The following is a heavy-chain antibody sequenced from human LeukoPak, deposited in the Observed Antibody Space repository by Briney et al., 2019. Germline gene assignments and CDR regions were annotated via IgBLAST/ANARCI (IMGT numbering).Heavy chain of an antibody. V-gene: IGHV1-69*06. CDR2: FIPIFGTA. Sequence: SVKVSCKASGGTFSSYAISWVRQAPGQGLEWMGGFIPIFGTANYAQKFQGRVTITADKSTSTAYMELSSLRSEDTAVYYCASLGTPYSSSRYFYYYSYMDVWGKGTTVTVSS. D-gene: IGHD6-6*01. CDR3: ASLGTPYSSSRYFYYYSYMDV. CDR1: GGTFSSYA. J-gene: IGHJ6*03.